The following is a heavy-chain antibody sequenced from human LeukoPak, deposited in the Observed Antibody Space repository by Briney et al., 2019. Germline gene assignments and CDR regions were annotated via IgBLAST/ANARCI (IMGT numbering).Heavy chain of an antibody. J-gene: IGHJ4*02. CDR3: ASVRAVAGTLYY. V-gene: IGHV3-30*01. Sequence: GRSLRLACAASGFTFSGYAMHWVRQAPGKGLEWVAVISYDGSNKYYADSVKGRFTISRDNSKNTLYLQMNSLRAEDTAVYYCASVRAVAGTLYYWGQGTLVTVSS. CDR2: ISYDGSNK. D-gene: IGHD6-19*01. CDR1: GFTFSGYA.